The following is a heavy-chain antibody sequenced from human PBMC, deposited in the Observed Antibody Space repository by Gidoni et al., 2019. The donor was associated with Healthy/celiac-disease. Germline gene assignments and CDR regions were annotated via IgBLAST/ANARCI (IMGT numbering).Heavy chain of an antibody. Sequence: EVQLVESGGGLVKPGGSLRLSCAASGFTFSRYSLNWVRQAPGKGLEWVSSISSSSSYIYYADSVKGRFTISRDNAKNSLYLQMNSLRAEDTAVYYCARERFLIAVAGTQRPPDAFDIWGQGTMVTVSS. CDR2: ISSSSSYI. CDR3: ARERFLIAVAGTQRPPDAFDI. V-gene: IGHV3-21*01. D-gene: IGHD6-19*01. CDR1: GFTFSRYS. J-gene: IGHJ3*02.